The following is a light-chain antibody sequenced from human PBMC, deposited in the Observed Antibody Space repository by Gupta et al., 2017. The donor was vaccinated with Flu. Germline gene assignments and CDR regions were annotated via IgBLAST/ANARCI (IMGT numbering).Light chain of an antibody. Sequence: QSVLTQPPSLSGAPGQRVTISCTGSSSAFGSGFDVHWYQHLPGSAPKLLIYDNYNRPSGVPDRFSGFKSGTSASLAITGLQAEDEADYYCQTYDSSLSGSVFGGGTKLTVL. CDR1: SSAFGSGFD. V-gene: IGLV1-40*01. J-gene: IGLJ2*01. CDR3: QTYDSSLSGSV. CDR2: DNY.